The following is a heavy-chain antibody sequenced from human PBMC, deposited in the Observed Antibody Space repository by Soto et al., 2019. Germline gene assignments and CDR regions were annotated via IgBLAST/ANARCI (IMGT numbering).Heavy chain of an antibody. CDR1: GGSISNSDYF. J-gene: IGHJ4*02. Sequence: LQLQESGPGLVKPSETLSLTCTVSGGSISNSDYFWAWMRPPPGKGLEWVGNISHTGSPRYNPSLKSPVTISVDTSKNQFSLRLPSATAAATAVFYCASQLESTTYFDYWGRGTLVTVSS. D-gene: IGHD1-1*01. CDR3: ASQLESTTYFDY. V-gene: IGHV4-39*01. CDR2: ISHTGSP.